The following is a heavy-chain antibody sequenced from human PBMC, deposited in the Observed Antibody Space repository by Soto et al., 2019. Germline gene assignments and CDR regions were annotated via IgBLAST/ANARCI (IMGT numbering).Heavy chain of an antibody. J-gene: IGHJ4*02. Sequence: GESLKISCKGSGYSFTSYWIGWVRQMPGKGLDWMGIIFPGDSDTSYSPSFQGQVTISADKSISTAYLHWSSLKASDTAMYYCARHLRQDTAMVTLYYFDYWGQGTLVTVSS. CDR3: ARHLRQDTAMVTLYYFDY. V-gene: IGHV5-51*01. CDR1: GYSFTSYW. CDR2: IFPGDSDT. D-gene: IGHD5-18*01.